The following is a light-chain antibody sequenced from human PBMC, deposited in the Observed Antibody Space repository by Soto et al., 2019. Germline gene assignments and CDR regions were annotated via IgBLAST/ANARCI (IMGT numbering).Light chain of an antibody. CDR1: QGIDNW. J-gene: IGKJ2*01. Sequence: DIQMTQSPSSVSASVGDRVTITCRASQGIDNWLAWYQQKPTKAPKLLIYVASNLQSGVPSRFSGSGSGTESPLTISRLQPEDSATYFCQQAKSFPYTFGRGTKVEIK. V-gene: IGKV1-12*01. CDR2: VAS. CDR3: QQAKSFPYT.